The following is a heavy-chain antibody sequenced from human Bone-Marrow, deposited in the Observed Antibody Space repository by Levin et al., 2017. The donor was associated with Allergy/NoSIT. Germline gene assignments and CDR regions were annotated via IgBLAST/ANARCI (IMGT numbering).Heavy chain of an antibody. V-gene: IGHV3-30*18. J-gene: IGHJ4*02. CDR1: GFTFSNYG. CDR3: AKDAVTHFTSGSSFDY. D-gene: IGHD3-10*01. Sequence: LSLTCAASGFTFSNYGMNWVRQAPGKELEWVAVISFNTYYEYYADSVKGRFTISRDNSKNTLFLQMNSLRPEDTGVYYCAKDAVTHFTSGSSFDYWGRGTLVTVSS. CDR2: ISFNTYYE.